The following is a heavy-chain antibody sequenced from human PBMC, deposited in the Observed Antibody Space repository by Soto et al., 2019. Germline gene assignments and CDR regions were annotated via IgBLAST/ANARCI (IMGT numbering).Heavy chain of an antibody. J-gene: IGHJ6*02. D-gene: IGHD2-21*02. V-gene: IGHV3-30-3*01. CDR2: ISSDGTNI. CDR1: AVTSSTSP. Sequence: GWSQTPSREAAAVTSSTSPMDWVRRAAGKRLEWLAFISSDGTNIYYADSVKGRFIISRDNSKITLYLLMTSLRADDTAISSCAGRQGTALTDSLHYAVDVWGRGTTVTVSS. CDR3: AGRQGTALTDSLHYAVDV.